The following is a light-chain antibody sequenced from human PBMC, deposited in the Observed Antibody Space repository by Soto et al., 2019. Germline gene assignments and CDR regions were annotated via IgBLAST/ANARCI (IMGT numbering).Light chain of an antibody. CDR2: AAS. J-gene: IGKJ4*01. Sequence: DIQMTQSPSSLSASVGDRVAITCRASQSISNYLNWYQQKPGKAPKLLIYAASSLQSGVPSRFSGSGSGTDFTLTISSLQPEDFATYYCQPSYSTPQELTFGGGTKVEI. CDR1: QSISNY. CDR3: QPSYSTPQELT. V-gene: IGKV1-39*01.